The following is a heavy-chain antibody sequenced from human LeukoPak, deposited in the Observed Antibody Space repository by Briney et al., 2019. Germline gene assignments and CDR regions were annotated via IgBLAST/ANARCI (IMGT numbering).Heavy chain of an antibody. V-gene: IGHV1-69*13. CDR2: IIPIFGTA. Sequence: SVKVSCKASGGTFSSYAISWVRQAPGQGLEWMGGIIPIFGTANYAQKFQGRVTITADESTSTAYMELSSLRSEDTAVYYCARTEGPRFLEWLSLDVWGKGTTVTVSS. CDR1: GGTFSSYA. D-gene: IGHD3-3*01. J-gene: IGHJ6*04. CDR3: ARTEGPRFLEWLSLDV.